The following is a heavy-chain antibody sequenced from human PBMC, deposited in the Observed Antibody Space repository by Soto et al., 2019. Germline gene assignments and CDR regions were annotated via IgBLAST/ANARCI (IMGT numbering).Heavy chain of an antibody. CDR3: AICGYDWGYFDY. CDR2: IYYSGST. CDR1: GGSISSGDYY. Sequence: SETLSLTCTVSGGSISSGDYYWSWIRQPPGKGLEWIGYIYYSGSTYYNPSLKSRVTISVDTSKNQFSLKLSSVTAADTAVYYCAICGYDWGYFDYWGQGTLVTVSS. J-gene: IGHJ4*02. V-gene: IGHV4-30-4*01. D-gene: IGHD5-12*01.